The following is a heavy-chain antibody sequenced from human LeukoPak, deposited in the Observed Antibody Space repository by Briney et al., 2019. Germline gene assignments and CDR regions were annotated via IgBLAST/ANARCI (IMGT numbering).Heavy chain of an antibody. D-gene: IGHD3/OR15-3a*01. J-gene: IGHJ4*02. V-gene: IGHV4-39*01. CDR1: GGSVTSTSFD. CDR3: ARFKGGTGYDY. Sequence: SETLSLTCAVSGGSVTSTSFDWAWIRQPPGQDLEWIATISPSGRTYYNPSLMSRVTISVDTSKNQFSLDLTSVTAADTGLFYCARFKGGTGYDYWGQGILVIVSS. CDR2: ISPSGRT.